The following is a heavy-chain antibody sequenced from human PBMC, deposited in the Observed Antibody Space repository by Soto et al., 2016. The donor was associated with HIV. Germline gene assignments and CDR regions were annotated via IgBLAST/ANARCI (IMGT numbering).Heavy chain of an antibody. J-gene: IGHJ4*02. CDR3: TRLITQYSLDY. D-gene: IGHD3-22*01. CDR1: GFNVRNNY. CDR2: IYNDGTT. Sequence: EVRLVESGGDLVQPGGSLRLSCAASGFNVRNNYMSWVRQPPGKGLEWVSIIYNDGTTYYADAVKDRFIISRDNSKNTLFLQMNNVRAEDTAVYYCTRLITQYSLDYWGQGALVTVSS. V-gene: IGHV3-66*04.